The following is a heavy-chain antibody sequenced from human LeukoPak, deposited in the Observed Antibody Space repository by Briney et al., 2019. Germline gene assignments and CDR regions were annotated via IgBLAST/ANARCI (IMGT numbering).Heavy chain of an antibody. CDR3: ARFLPFFDSSVHYLDY. V-gene: IGHV4-59*08. Sequence: NPSDTLSLTCTVSGGSISGYHCSWIRQPPGQGLEWIAYMHSTGVDNYSPSLRSRVTMSVDTSKNQCSLKLNSVSAADSAVYYCARFLPFFDSSVHYLDYWGPGILVTVSS. D-gene: IGHD3-22*01. CDR1: GGSISGYH. J-gene: IGHJ4*02. CDR2: MHSTGVD.